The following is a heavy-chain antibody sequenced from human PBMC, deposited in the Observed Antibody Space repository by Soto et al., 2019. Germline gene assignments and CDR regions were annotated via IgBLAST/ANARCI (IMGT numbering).Heavy chain of an antibody. CDR3: ARRDYDFWSGYYNPGAFDI. CDR1: GGSISSSSYY. CDR2: IYYSGSA. J-gene: IGHJ3*02. Sequence: SETLSLTCTVSGGSISSSSYYWGWIRQPPGKGLEWTGSIYYSGSAYYKPSLRSRATISVDTSNNQFSLKLSSVTAADTAVYYCARRDYDFWSGYYNPGAFDIWGQGTMVTVSS. D-gene: IGHD3-3*01. V-gene: IGHV4-39*01.